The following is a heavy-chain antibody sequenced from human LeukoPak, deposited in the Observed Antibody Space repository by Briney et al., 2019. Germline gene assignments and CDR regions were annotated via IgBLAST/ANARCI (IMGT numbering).Heavy chain of an antibody. D-gene: IGHD6-6*01. CDR3: ARDWSSSLSFDY. J-gene: IGHJ4*02. Sequence: HRASVKVSCKASGYTFTSYDINWVRQAPGQGLEWMGGIIPIFGTANYAQKFQGRVTITADKSTSTAYMELSSLRSEDTAVYYCARDWSSSLSFDYWGQGTLVTVSS. CDR2: IIPIFGTA. V-gene: IGHV1-69*06. CDR1: GYTFTSYD.